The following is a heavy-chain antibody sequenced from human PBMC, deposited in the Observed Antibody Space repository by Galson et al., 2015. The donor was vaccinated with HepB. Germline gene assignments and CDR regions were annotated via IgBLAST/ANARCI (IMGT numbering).Heavy chain of an antibody. Sequence: SLRLSCAASGFSFSSFGISWVRQAPGKGLEWVSGITGSGGGTNYADSVKGRFTVSRDNSKNILYLHMNSLRDDDTAIYRCAKGTYGDAPHFDFWGQGTLVTVSS. CDR3: AKGTYGDAPHFDF. V-gene: IGHV3-23*01. J-gene: IGHJ4*02. CDR1: GFSFSSFG. CDR2: ITGSGGGT. D-gene: IGHD4-17*01.